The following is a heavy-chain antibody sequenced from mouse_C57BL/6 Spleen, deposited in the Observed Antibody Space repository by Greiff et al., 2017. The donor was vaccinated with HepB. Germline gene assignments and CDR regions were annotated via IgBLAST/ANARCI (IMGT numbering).Heavy chain of an antibody. V-gene: IGHV1-78*01. J-gene: IGHJ4*01. CDR3: ARGNYDYGNAMDY. CDR1: GYTFTDHT. Sequence: VQLQQSDAELVKPGASVKIYCKVSGYTFTDHTIHWMKQRPEQGLEWIGYIYPRDGSTKYNEKYKGKATLIADKSSSTAYMQLNSLTSEDSAVYFCARGNYDYGNAMDYWGQGTSVTVSS. CDR2: IYPRDGST. D-gene: IGHD2-4*01.